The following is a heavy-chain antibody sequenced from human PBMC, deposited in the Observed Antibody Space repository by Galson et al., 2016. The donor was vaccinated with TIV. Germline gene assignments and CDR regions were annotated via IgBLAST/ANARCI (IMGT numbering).Heavy chain of an antibody. CDR2: INHSGST. D-gene: IGHD2-2*01. CDR1: GGSFSDYY. J-gene: IGHJ5*02. V-gene: IGHV4-34*01. CDR3: ARVRRYCSTTSCYLDP. Sequence: SETLSLTCTVYGGSFSDYYWSWIRQSPGKGLEWIGEINHSGSTFYNPSLKSRLTISVDTSKNQFSLKLSSVTAADTAVYYCARVRRYCSTTSCYLDPWGQGTLVTVSS.